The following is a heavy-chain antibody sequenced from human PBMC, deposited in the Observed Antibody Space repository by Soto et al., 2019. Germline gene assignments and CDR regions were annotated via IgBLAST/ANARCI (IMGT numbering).Heavy chain of an antibody. CDR2: ISSSGSTI. CDR1: GFTFSDYY. J-gene: IGHJ4*02. CDR3: ARELVYAISVTFDY. Sequence: GGSLRLSCAASGFTFSDYYMSWIRQAPGKGLEWVSYISSSGSTIYYADSVKGRFTISRDSAKNSLYLQMNSLRAEDTAVYYCARELVYAISVTFDYWGQGTLVTVSS. V-gene: IGHV3-11*01. D-gene: IGHD2-8*01.